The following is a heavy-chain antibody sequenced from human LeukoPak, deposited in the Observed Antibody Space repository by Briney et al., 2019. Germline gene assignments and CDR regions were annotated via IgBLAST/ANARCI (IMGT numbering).Heavy chain of an antibody. Sequence: GGSPRLSCAASGFTFDDYAMHWVRQAPGKGLEWVSGISWNSGSIGYADSVKGRFTISRDSAKNSLYLQMNSLRAEDTALYYCAKGRRDSSSWYVDFDYWGQGTLVTVSS. CDR3: AKGRRDSSSWYVDFDY. D-gene: IGHD6-13*01. J-gene: IGHJ4*02. CDR1: GFTFDDYA. V-gene: IGHV3-9*01. CDR2: ISWNSGSI.